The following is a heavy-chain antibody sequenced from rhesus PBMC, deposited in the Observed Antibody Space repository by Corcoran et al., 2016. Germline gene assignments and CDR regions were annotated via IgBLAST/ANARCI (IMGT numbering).Heavy chain of an antibody. J-gene: IGHJ4*01. V-gene: IGHV4-80*01. CDR2: INGNSGST. D-gene: IGHD4-23*01. Sequence: QVQLQESGPGLVKPSETLSLTCAVSGGSFSSYWWSWIRPPPGKGLEWIGAINGNSGSTNYNPSLKSRVAISKDAAKNQFSLTLSSVTAADTAVYYCARCDSNRFDFWGQGVLVTVSS. CDR3: ARCDSNRFDF. CDR1: GGSFSSYW.